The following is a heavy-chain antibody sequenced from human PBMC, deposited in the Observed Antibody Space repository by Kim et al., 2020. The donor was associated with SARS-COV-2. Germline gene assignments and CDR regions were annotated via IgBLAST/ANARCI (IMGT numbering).Heavy chain of an antibody. V-gene: IGHV3-74*01. Sequence: GGSLRLSWAVSRFTFNNYWINWVRHAPGKVLVLVSRISSDGSITNYSDSVQGRFTMSRYNADNTLYLQMNSLRAEDTAVYSCARGFFRDGFDVWGQETTVTVSS. J-gene: IGHJ6*02. CDR2: ISSDGSIT. D-gene: IGHD3-10*01. CDR1: RFTFNNYW. CDR3: ARGFFRDGFDV.